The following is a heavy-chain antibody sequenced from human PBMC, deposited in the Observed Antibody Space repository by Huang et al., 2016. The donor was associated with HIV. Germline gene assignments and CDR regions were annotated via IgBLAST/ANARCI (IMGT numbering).Heavy chain of an antibody. J-gene: IGHJ4*02. CDR2: TTAENGET. CDR3: ARGRDYRRGWGGGGHYSDY. Sequence: QVQLVQSGGEVKKPGASVRVSCKASGYTFITSYGITWVRQAPGQGLGGRGGTTAENGETKYAQKVEGRFTIPRGPPASTSTLNVRALDPADPAGYYGARGRDYRRGWGGGGHYSDYWGQGTLVTVSS. D-gene: IGHD3-10*01. V-gene: IGHV1-18*04. CDR1: GYTFITSYG.